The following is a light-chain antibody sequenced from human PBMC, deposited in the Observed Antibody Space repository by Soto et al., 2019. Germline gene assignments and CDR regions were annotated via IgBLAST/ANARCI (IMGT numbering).Light chain of an antibody. CDR3: QQRANLPRR. V-gene: IGKV3-11*01. CDR1: QSVNN. Sequence: EIVLTQSPATLSLSPGEGVTLSCRASQSVNNLAWYQQKPGQAPRLLIYDASNRATGIPARFSGSGSGTDFTLTITYLEPEDCAGYYCQQRANLPRRFGGGTKVEIK. J-gene: IGKJ4*02. CDR2: DAS.